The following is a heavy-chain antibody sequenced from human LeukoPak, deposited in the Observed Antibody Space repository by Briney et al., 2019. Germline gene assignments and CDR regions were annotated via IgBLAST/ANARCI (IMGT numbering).Heavy chain of an antibody. J-gene: IGHJ4*02. CDR1: GYTFTGYY. V-gene: IGHV1-2*02. CDR3: ARAKGLRYFDWSGYYFDY. CDR2: INPNSGGT. D-gene: IGHD3-9*01. Sequence: GASVKVSCKASGYTFTGYYMHWVRQAPGQGLEWMGWINPNSGGTNYAQKFQGRVTMTRDTSISTAYMELSRLRSDDTAVYYCARAKGLRYFDWSGYYFDYWGQGTLVTVSS.